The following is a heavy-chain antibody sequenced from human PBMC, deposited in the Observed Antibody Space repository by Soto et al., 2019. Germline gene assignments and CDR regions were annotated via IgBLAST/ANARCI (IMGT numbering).Heavy chain of an antibody. V-gene: IGHV4-39*07. D-gene: IGHD2-8*02. J-gene: IGHJ4*02. CDR1: GGSISSSSYY. CDR2: IYYSGST. Sequence: SETLSLTCTVSGGSISSSSYYWGWIRQPPGKGLEWIGSIYYSGSTYYNPSLKSRVTISVDTSKNQFSLKLSSVTAADTAVYYCARASNTPPATPYWFDYWGQGTLVTVSS. CDR3: ARASNTPPATPYWFDY.